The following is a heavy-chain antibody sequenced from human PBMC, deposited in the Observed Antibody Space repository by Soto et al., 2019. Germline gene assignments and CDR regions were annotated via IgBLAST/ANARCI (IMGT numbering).Heavy chain of an antibody. V-gene: IGHV3-30*03. CDR1: GFTFSSYG. J-gene: IGHJ1*01. CDR3: ASGLRDGDYGAYFQH. Sequence: QVQLVESGGGVVQPGRSLRLSCAASGFTFSSYGMHWVRQAPGKGLEWVAVISYDGSNKYYADSVKGRFTISRDNSKNTLYLQMNSLRAEDTAVYYCASGLRDGDYGAYFQHWGQGTLVTVSS. CDR2: ISYDGSNK. D-gene: IGHD4-17*01.